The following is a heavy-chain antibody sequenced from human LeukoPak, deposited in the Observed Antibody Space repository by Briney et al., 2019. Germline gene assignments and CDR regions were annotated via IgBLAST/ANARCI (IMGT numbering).Heavy chain of an antibody. J-gene: IGHJ4*02. V-gene: IGHV4-38-2*02. D-gene: IGHD5-24*01. CDR1: GYSISSGYY. Sequence: SETLSLTCTVSGYSISSGYYWGWIRQPPGKGLEWIGSIYHSGSTNYNPSLKSRVTISVDTSKNQFSLKLSSVTAADTAVYYCARDGYNYSFDYWGQGTLVTVSS. CDR3: ARDGYNYSFDY. CDR2: IYHSGST.